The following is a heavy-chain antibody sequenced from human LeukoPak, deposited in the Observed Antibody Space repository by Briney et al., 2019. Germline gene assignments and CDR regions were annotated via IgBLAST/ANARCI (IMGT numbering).Heavy chain of an antibody. Sequence: SETLSPTCTVSGGSISSYYWSWIRQPPGKGLEWIGYIYYSGSTNYNPSLKSRVTISVDTSKNQFSLKLSSVTAADTAVYYCARHFEDWGQGTLVTVSS. J-gene: IGHJ4*02. V-gene: IGHV4-59*08. CDR1: GGSISSYY. CDR2: IYYSGST. CDR3: ARHFED.